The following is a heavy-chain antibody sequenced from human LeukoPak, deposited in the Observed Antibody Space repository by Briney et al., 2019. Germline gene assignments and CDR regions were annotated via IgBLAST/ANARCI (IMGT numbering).Heavy chain of an antibody. CDR2: IYPGDSDT. Sequence: GESLKISCKGSGYSFTSYWIGWVRQMPGKGLEWMGIIYPGDSDTRYSPSFQGQVTISADKSISTAYLQWSSLKASDTAMYYCARHFGNYYDSSGFNWFDPWGQGTLVTVSS. CDR1: GYSFTSYW. D-gene: IGHD3-22*01. J-gene: IGHJ5*02. CDR3: ARHFGNYYDSSGFNWFDP. V-gene: IGHV5-51*01.